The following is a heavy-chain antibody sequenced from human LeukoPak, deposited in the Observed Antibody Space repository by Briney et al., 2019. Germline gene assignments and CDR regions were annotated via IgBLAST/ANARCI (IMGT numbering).Heavy chain of an antibody. V-gene: IGHV1-8*01. CDR1: GYTFTSYD. D-gene: IGHD6-19*01. J-gene: IGHJ4*02. Sequence: GASVKVSCKASGYTFTSYDINWVRQATGQGLEWMGWMNPNSGNTGYAQKFQGRVTMTRDTSISTAYMELSRLRSDDTAVYYCARVVEFIAVAEDYWGQGTLVTVSS. CDR3: ARVVEFIAVAEDY. CDR2: MNPNSGNT.